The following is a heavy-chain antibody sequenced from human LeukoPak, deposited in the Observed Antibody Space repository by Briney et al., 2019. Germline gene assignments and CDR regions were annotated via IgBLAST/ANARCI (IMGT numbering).Heavy chain of an antibody. CDR3: ARRAVDNSYYYYMDV. CDR2: ISAYNGNT. V-gene: IGHV1-18*04. CDR1: GYTFTGYY. D-gene: IGHD6-19*01. J-gene: IGHJ6*03. Sequence: ASVKVSCKTSGYTFTGYYTDWVRQAPEQGLEWMGWISAYNGNTNYAQKLQGRVTMTTDTSTSTAYMELRSLRSEDTAVYYCARRAVDNSYYYYMDVWGKGTTVTVSS.